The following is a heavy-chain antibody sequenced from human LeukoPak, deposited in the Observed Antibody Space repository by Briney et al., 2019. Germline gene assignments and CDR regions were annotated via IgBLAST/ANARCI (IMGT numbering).Heavy chain of an antibody. D-gene: IGHD1-1*01. CDR3: ARYTGAFDI. CDR1: GGTFSGYY. J-gene: IGHJ3*02. V-gene: IGHV4-34*01. CDR2: INHSGST. Sequence: SETLSLTCAVYGGTFSGYYWSWIRQPPGKGLEWIGEINHSGSTNYNPSLKSRGTISVDTSKNQFSLKLSSVTAADTAVYYCARYTGAFDIWGQGTMVTVSS.